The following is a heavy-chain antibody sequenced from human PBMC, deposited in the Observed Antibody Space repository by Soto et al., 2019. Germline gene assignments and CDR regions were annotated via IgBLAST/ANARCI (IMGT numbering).Heavy chain of an antibody. J-gene: IGHJ4*02. CDR2: IYWDDDK. Sequence: QITLNESGPTVVRPTETLTLTCRFSGFSLTTSGVGVGWIRQSPGKDPEWLALIYWDDDKRYSASLKSRLTIPKDTSKNQVVLTVSDLDPTDTATYYCAHRVLRTVFGLVTTTAIYFDFWGQGTPVAVSS. CDR1: GFSLTTSGVG. V-gene: IGHV2-5*02. D-gene: IGHD3-3*01. CDR3: AHRVLRTVFGLVTTTAIYFDF.